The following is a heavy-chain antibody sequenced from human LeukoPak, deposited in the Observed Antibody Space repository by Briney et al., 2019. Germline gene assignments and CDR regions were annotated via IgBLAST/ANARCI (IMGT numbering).Heavy chain of an antibody. CDR2: INPNSGGT. D-gene: IGHD4-17*01. CDR1: GYTFTGYY. J-gene: IGHJ6*03. V-gene: IGHV1-2*02. CDR3: ARRGGKNYGHYVLYYYYMDV. Sequence: GASVTVSCKASGYTFTGYYMHWVRQAPGQGLEWMGWINPNSGGTNYAQKFQGRVTITTDTSTSTAYMELRSLRSDDTAVYYCARRGGKNYGHYVLYYYYMDVWGKGTTVTVSS.